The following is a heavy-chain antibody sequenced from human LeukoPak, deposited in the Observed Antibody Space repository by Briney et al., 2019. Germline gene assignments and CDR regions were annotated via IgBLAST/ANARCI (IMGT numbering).Heavy chain of an antibody. Sequence: SQTLSLTCAISGDSVSSNSAAWNWIRQSPSRGLEWLGRTYYRSKWYNDYAVSVKSRITINPDTSKNQFSLQLNSVTPEDTAVYYCARVGGRDSSNLYYYYGMDVWGQGTTVTVSS. CDR2: TYYRSKWYN. CDR1: GDSVSSNSAA. V-gene: IGHV6-1*01. J-gene: IGHJ6*02. CDR3: ARVGGRDSSNLYYYYGMDV. D-gene: IGHD6-13*01.